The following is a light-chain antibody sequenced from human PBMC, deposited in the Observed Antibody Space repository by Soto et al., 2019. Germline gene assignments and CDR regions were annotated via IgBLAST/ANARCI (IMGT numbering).Light chain of an antibody. CDR1: QSISSW. CDR3: QQYNSYSRT. Sequence: DIQMTQSPSTLSASVGDRVTITCRASQSISSWLAWYQKKPGKAPKLLIYDASSLESGVPSRFSGSGSGTEFTLTISSLQPDDFATYSCQQYNSYSRTFGQGTKLEIK. J-gene: IGKJ2*01. CDR2: DAS. V-gene: IGKV1-5*01.